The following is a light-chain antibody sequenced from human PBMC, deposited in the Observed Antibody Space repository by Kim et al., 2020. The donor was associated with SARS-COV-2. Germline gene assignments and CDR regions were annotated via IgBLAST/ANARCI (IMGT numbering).Light chain of an antibody. CDR2: HDT. CDR3: QVWDTGSERKV. Sequence: APGQRGRNAWGGNNRGGRGVAWYQQEPSQAPKSLLYHDTVQPSGNHERFSGSSSGNTATVTISRVEAGDEADYYCQVWDTGSERKVFGGGTQLAVL. CDR1: NRGGRG. V-gene: IGLV3-21*02. J-gene: IGLJ2*01.